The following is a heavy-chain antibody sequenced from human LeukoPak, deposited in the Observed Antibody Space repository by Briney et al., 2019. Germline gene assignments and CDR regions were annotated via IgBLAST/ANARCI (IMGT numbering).Heavy chain of an antibody. V-gene: IGHV1-3*01. D-gene: IGHD2-15*01. J-gene: IGHJ4*02. Sequence: GASVTVSCKASGYTFTSYTMHWVRQAPGQRLEWMGCINAGNADTKYSQKFQGGVTITRDTSASTAYMELSSLRSEDTAVYYCARGYCTSSTCYSFDYWGQGTLVTVSS. CDR3: ARGYCTSSTCYSFDY. CDR2: INAGNADT. CDR1: GYTFTSYT.